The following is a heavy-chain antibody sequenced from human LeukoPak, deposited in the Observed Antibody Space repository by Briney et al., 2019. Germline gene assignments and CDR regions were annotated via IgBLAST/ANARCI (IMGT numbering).Heavy chain of an antibody. CDR3: ARDSGYSYGAFDP. CDR2: ISSSGRTM. V-gene: IGHV3-48*03. D-gene: IGHD5-18*01. J-gene: IGHJ5*02. Sequence: GGSLRLSCAASGFTFSSYEMNWVRQAPGKGLEWVSYISSSGRTMYYADSVKGRFTISRENAKNSLYLQMNSQGAEDTAVYYCARDSGYSYGAFDPWGQGTLVTVSS. CDR1: GFTFSSYE.